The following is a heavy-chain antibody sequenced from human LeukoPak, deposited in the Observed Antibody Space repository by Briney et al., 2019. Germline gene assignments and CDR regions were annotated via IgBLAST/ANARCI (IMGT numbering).Heavy chain of an antibody. CDR1: GFTFSRHW. J-gene: IGHJ4*02. D-gene: IGHD4-17*01. V-gene: IGHV3-7*01. CDR3: ARGPDSGDRLDYFDY. CDR2: IKQDGSQ. Sequence: GGSLRLSCAASGFTFSRHWMGWVRQAPGKGLEWVASIKQDGSQYYVDSVKGRFFISRDNAKNSVSLQMNSLRVEDTAVYYCARGPDSGDRLDYFDYWGQGTLVTVS.